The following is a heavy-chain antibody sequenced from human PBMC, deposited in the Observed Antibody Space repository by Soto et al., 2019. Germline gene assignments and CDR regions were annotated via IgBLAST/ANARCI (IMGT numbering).Heavy chain of an antibody. CDR2: IYSGERA. CDR1: GFNFSGVF. J-gene: IGHJ6*02. Sequence: PXGSLSLSCGATGFNFSGVFMTWVRQAPGKGLEWVSVIYSGERAYYSDSVKGRFTIPRDSSKNTLLLQLNRLRVEDTAVYYCATRAAAYYYGMNVWGQGTTVTVSS. CDR3: ATRAAAYYYGMNV. V-gene: IGHV3-53*01. D-gene: IGHD1-26*01.